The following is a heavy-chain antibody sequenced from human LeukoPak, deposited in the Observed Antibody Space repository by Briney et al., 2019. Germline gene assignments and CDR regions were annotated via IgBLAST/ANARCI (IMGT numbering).Heavy chain of an antibody. CDR1: GGSISSGSYY. Sequence: KSSETLSLTCTVSGGSISSGSYYWTWIRQPAGQGLEWIGRTYPSGSTNYNPSLKSRITISIDTSKNQFSLRLSSVTAADTGIYYCARDPLAETGGGVWFDPWGQGTLVTVSS. CDR3: ARDPLAETGGGVWFDP. D-gene: IGHD2-8*02. V-gene: IGHV4-61*02. J-gene: IGHJ5*02. CDR2: TYPSGST.